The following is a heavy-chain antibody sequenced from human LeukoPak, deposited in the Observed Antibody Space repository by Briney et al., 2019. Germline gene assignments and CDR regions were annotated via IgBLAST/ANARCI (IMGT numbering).Heavy chain of an antibody. D-gene: IGHD5-18*01. CDR3: ASSTSGYSYAYYFDY. J-gene: IGHJ4*02. V-gene: IGHV4-38-2*02. CDR2: IYHSGST. CDR1: GYSISSGYY. Sequence: PSETLSLTCTVSGYSISSGYYWGWIRQPPGKGLEWIGNIYHSGSTYYNPSLKSRVTMSVDTSKNQFSLKLSSVTAADTAVYYCASSTSGYSYAYYFDYWGQGTLVTVSS.